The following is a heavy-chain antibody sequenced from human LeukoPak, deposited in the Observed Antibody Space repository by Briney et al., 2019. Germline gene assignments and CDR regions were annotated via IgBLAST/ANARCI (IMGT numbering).Heavy chain of an antibody. Sequence: PGGSLRLSCAASGLAFSSYSMNWVRQAPGKGLEWVSSISSSSSYIYYADSVKGRFTISRDNAKNSLYLQMNSLRAEDTAVYYCARDSGVVAAITSYFDYWGQGTLVTVSS. D-gene: IGHD2-15*01. CDR1: GLAFSSYS. J-gene: IGHJ4*02. V-gene: IGHV3-21*01. CDR2: ISSSSSYI. CDR3: ARDSGVVAAITSYFDY.